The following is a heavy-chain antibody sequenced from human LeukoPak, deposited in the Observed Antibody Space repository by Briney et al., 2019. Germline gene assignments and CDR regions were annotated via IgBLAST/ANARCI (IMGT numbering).Heavy chain of an antibody. CDR2: IYYSGST. V-gene: IGHV4-31*03. Sequence: SETLSLTCTVSGGSISSGGYYWSWIRQHPGKGLEWIGYIYYSGSTYYNPSLKSRVTISVDTSKNQFSLKLSSVTAADTAVYYCAKVFRKDGDFHLFDYWGQGTLVTVSS. D-gene: IGHD4-17*01. CDR3: AKVFRKDGDFHLFDY. CDR1: GGSISSGGYY. J-gene: IGHJ4*02.